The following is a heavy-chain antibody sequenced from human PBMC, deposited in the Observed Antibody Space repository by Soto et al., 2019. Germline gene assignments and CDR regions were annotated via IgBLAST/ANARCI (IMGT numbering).Heavy chain of an antibody. J-gene: IGHJ4*02. V-gene: IGHV2-5*02. Sequence: QITVKESGLTLVKPTQTLTLTCTFPGFSLSTNGMGVGWIRQSPVKALEWRALISWDDDKRYSPTLRSRLTIPQDTSTTQVDRTVSNMDPADTAKYYCPRLTRSGYDLGRLWEKFEYWGQGTLVTVSS. CDR1: GFSLSTNGMG. CDR2: ISWDDDK. CDR3: PRLTRSGYDLGRLWEKFEY. D-gene: IGHD5-12*01.